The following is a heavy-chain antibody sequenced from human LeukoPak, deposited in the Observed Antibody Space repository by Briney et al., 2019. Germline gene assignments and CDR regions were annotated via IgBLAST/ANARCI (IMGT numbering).Heavy chain of an antibody. D-gene: IGHD6-19*01. Sequence: GGSLRLSCAASGFTFSSYSMNWVRQAPGKGLEWVSSISSSSSYIYYADSVKGRFTISRDNAKNSLYLQMNSLRAEDTAVYYCARDRAAVAPFDYWGQGTLVTASS. CDR1: GFTFSSYS. V-gene: IGHV3-21*01. CDR2: ISSSSSYI. J-gene: IGHJ4*02. CDR3: ARDRAAVAPFDY.